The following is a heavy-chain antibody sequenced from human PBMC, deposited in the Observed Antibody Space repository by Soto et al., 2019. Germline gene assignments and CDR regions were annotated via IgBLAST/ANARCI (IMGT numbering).Heavy chain of an antibody. CDR3: AIGIAGWYQGRYYYGMDV. J-gene: IGHJ6*02. D-gene: IGHD6-19*01. V-gene: IGHV4-61*01. CDR2: IYYSGST. CDR1: GGSVSSGSYY. Sequence: QVQLQESGPGLVKPSETLSLTCTVSGGSVSSGSYYWSWIRQPPGKGLEWIGYIYYSGSTNYNPSLKSRVTTSVDSSKNRFSLKPSSATAADTAVYYCAIGIAGWYQGRYYYGMDVWGQGTTVTVSS.